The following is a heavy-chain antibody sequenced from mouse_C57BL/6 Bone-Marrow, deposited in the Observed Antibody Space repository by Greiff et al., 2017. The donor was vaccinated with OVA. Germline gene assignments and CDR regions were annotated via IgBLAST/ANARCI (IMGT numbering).Heavy chain of an antibody. V-gene: IGHV1-82*01. CDR2: IYPGDGDT. Sequence: QVQLQQSGPELVKPGASVKISCKASGYAFSSSWMNWVKQRPGTGLEWIGRIYPGDGDTNYNGKFKGKAKLTADKASSTAYMQLSSLTSEASAVSFCERHESGYNASCFDFWGQGTTLTLSS. D-gene: IGHD2-2*01. J-gene: IGHJ2*01. CDR3: ERHESGYNASCFDF. CDR1: GYAFSSSW.